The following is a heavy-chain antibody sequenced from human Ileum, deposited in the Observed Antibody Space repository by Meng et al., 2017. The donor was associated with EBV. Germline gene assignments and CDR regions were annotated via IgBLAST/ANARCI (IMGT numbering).Heavy chain of an antibody. CDR1: GDSFSGSYW. Sequence: VQRKASGPRLVRPSWTLSLTGTVSGDSFSGSYWWSWVRQSPEKGLEWIGEVYPSGTPYYNPSLKSRVTISLDKSRNQFSLNLIHVTAADAAVYYCARDAFQYASGIPTHWGQGTLVTVSS. CDR3: ARDAFQYASGIPTH. CDR2: VYPSGTP. V-gene: IGHV4-4*02. D-gene: IGHD3-16*01. J-gene: IGHJ4*02.